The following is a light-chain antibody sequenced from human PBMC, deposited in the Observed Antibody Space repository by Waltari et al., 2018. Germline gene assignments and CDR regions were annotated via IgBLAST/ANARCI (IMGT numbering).Light chain of an antibody. CDR3: CSYACDYSLV. CDR2: EVT. J-gene: IGLJ3*02. Sequence: QSALTQPASVSGSPGQSITFSCTGTSSDVGNYNLVSWYKHVAGEAPKLIIYEVTKRPPGVSDRFSGAKSGNTAYLTISGLQTEDEGDYYCCSYACDYSLVFGEGTKLTVL. CDR1: SSDVGNYNL. V-gene: IGLV2-23*02.